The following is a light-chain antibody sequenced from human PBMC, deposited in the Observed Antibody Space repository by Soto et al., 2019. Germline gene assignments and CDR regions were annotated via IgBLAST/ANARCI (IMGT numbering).Light chain of an antibody. CDR3: SSYAGSNTLV. CDR1: SSDVGGYHY. CDR2: EVT. J-gene: IGLJ2*01. Sequence: QSVLTQPPSASGSPGQSVTISCTGTSSDVGGYHYVSWYQQHPGKAPKLMIHEVTKRPSGVTDRFSVSKSGNTAYLTVSGLKGEYEADYYCSSYAGSNTLVFGGGTKGTFL. V-gene: IGLV2-8*01.